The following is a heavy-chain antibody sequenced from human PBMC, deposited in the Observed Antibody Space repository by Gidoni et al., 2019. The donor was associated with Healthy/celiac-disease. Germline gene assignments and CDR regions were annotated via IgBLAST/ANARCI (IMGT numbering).Heavy chain of an antibody. CDR3: AKDRRYCSGGSCSNMDV. Sequence: EVQLVESGGGLVQPGRSLRLSCAAAGLTLDDYAMHWVRQAPGKCLEWVSGISWNSGSIGYADSVKGRFTISRDNAKNSLYLQMNSLRAEDTALYYCAKDRRYCSGGSCSNMDVWGQGTTVTVSS. D-gene: IGHD2-15*01. CDR1: GLTLDDYA. V-gene: IGHV3-9*01. J-gene: IGHJ6*02. CDR2: ISWNSGSI.